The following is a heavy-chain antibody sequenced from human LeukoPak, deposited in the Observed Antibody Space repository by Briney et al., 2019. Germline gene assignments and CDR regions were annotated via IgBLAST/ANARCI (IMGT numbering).Heavy chain of an antibody. CDR1: GFTFSSYS. CDR3: ARDQDSYYDSSGYSFDI. J-gene: IGHJ3*02. D-gene: IGHD3-22*01. Sequence: GGSLRLSCAASGFTFSSYSMNWVRQAPGKGLEWVSYISSRTIYYADSVKGRFTISRDNAKNSLYLQMNSLRAEDTAVYYCARDQDSYYDSSGYSFDIWGQGTMVTVSS. CDR2: ISSRTI. V-gene: IGHV3-48*04.